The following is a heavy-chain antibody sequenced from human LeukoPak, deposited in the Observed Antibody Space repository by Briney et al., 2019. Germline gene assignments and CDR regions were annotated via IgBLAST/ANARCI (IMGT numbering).Heavy chain of an antibody. CDR3: AKGLHIVVVTATGTTFDY. V-gene: IGHV3-23*01. CDR1: GFTFSSYA. D-gene: IGHD2-21*02. Sequence: PGGSLRLSCAASGFTFSSYAMSWVRQAPGKGLEWVSAISGSGGSTYYADSVKGRFTISRDNSKNTLYLQMNSLRAEDTAVYYCAKGLHIVVVTATGTTFDYWGQGTLVTVSS. CDR2: ISGSGGST. J-gene: IGHJ4*02.